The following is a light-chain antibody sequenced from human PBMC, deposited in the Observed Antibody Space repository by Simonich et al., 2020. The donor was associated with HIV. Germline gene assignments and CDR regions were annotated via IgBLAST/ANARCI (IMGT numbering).Light chain of an antibody. CDR1: ALPMQS. CDR3: QSADISGNVV. Sequence: SYELTQPPSVSVSPGQTARITCSGEALPMQSGSWYYQKPVQAPVLVIDKDSERPSGIPERFSGSSAGTTVTLTISGVQAEDEADYYCQSADISGNVVFGGGTKLTVL. J-gene: IGLJ2*01. V-gene: IGLV3-25*03. CDR2: KDS.